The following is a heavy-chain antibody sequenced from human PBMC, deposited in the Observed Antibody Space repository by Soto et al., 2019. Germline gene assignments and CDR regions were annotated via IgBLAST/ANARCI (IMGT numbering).Heavy chain of an antibody. CDR1: GFTFSSYG. CDR3: ARDSGGGWIQLPRCGMDV. CDR2: IWYDGSNK. J-gene: IGHJ6*02. Sequence: GGSLRLSCAASGFTFSSYGMHWVRQAPGKGLEWVAVIWYDGSNKYYADSVKGRFTISRDNSKNTLYLQMNSLRAEDTAVYYCARDSGGGWIQLPRCGMDVWGQGTTVTVSS. V-gene: IGHV3-33*01. D-gene: IGHD5-18*01.